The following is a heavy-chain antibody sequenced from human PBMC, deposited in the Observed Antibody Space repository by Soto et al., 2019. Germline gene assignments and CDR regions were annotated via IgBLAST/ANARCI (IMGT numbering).Heavy chain of an antibody. D-gene: IGHD2-15*01. CDR3: ATSNCSGGSCYSYCFAY. CDR1: GYTFTSYG. V-gene: IGHV1-18*01. J-gene: IGHJ4*02. CDR2: ISAYNGNT. Sequence: QVQLVQSGAEVKKPGASVKVSCKTSGYTFTSYGISWVRQAPGQGLEWMGWISAYNGNTNYAQKLQGRVTTTTDTSTSTAYMALRSLSSDATAVYYCATSNCSGGSCYSYCFAYWGQGTLVTVSS.